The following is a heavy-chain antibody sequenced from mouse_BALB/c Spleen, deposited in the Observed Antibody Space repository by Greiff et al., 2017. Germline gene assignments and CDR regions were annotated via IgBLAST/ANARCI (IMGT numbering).Heavy chain of an antibody. CDR1: GFTFSSYG. CDR2: ISSGGSYT. Sequence: VQLKESGGDLVKPGGSLKLSCAASGFTFSSYGMSWVRQTPDKRLEWVATISSGGSYTYYPDSVKGRFTISRDNAKNTLYLQMSSLKSEDTAMYYCARGLLRDFDYWGQGTTLTVSS. J-gene: IGHJ2*01. D-gene: IGHD1-1*01. CDR3: ARGLLRDFDY. V-gene: IGHV5-6*01.